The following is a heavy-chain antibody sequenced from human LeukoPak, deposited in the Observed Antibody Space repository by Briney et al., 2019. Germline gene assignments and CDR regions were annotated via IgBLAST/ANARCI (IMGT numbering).Heavy chain of an antibody. CDR2: IKQDGSEK. CDR3: ARAYDILTGYYVF. J-gene: IGHJ4*02. D-gene: IGHD3-9*01. CDR1: GFTFSSYW. V-gene: IGHV3-7*04. Sequence: PRGSLRLSCAASGFTFSSYWMSWVRQAPGKGLEWVANIKQDGSEKYYVDSVKGRFTISRDNAKNSLYLQMNSLRAEDTAVYYCARAYDILTGYYVFWGQGTLVTVSS.